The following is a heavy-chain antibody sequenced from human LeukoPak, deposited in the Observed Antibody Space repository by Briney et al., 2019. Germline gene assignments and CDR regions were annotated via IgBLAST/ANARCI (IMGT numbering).Heavy chain of an antibody. J-gene: IGHJ4*02. CDR1: GGSMSSSSYY. CDR2: IYYSGST. CDR3: ARGVRGSGPFDY. Sequence: SETLSLTCTVSGGSMSSSSYYWGWIRQPPGKGLEWIGYIYYSGSTNYNPSLKSRVTISVDTSKNQFSLKLSSVTAADTAVYYCARGVRGSGPFDYWGQGTLVTVSS. V-gene: IGHV4-61*05. D-gene: IGHD6-19*01.